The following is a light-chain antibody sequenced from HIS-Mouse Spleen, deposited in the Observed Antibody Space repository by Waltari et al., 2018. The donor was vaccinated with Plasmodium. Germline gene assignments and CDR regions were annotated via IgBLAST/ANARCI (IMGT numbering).Light chain of an antibody. CDR1: QSVSSNY. J-gene: IGKJ4*01. CDR2: GAS. CDR3: QQYGSSPLT. Sequence: EIVLTQSPGTLSLSPGERATLSCRAIQSVSSNYLAWYQQKPGQAPRLRLYGASSRATGIPDRFSGMGSGTDFTLTISRLEPEDFAVYYCQQYGSSPLTFGGGTKVEIK. V-gene: IGKV3-20*01.